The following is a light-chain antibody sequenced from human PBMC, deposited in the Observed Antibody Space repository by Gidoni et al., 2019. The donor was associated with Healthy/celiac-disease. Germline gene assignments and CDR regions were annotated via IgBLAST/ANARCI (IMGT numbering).Light chain of an antibody. CDR1: QDISNY. V-gene: IGKV1-33*01. Sequence: DIQMTPSPSSLSASVGDRVTITCQASQDISNYLNWYQQKPGKAPKLLIYDASNLETGVPSRFSGSGSGTDFTFTISSLQPEDIATYYCQQYDNRPPLTFGGGTKVEIK. CDR2: DAS. J-gene: IGKJ4*01. CDR3: QQYDNRPPLT.